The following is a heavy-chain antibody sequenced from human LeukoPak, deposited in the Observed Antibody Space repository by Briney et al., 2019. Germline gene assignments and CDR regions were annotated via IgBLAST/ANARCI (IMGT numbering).Heavy chain of an antibody. Sequence: XCKGXGYSFTSYWIGWVRQMPGKGREWMGIIYPGDSDTRYSPSFQGQVTISADKSSSTAYLQWSSLKASDTAMYYCASGRSGYYKYYFDYWGQGTLVTVSS. CDR2: IYPGDSDT. CDR1: GYSFTSYW. V-gene: IGHV5-51*01. J-gene: IGHJ4*02. D-gene: IGHD3-22*01. CDR3: ASGRSGYYKYYFDY.